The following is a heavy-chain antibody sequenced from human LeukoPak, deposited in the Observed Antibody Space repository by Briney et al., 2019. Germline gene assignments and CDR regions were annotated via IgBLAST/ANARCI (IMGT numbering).Heavy chain of an antibody. CDR1: VGSISSYY. CDR2: IYYTGST. Sequence: SETLSLTCTVSVGSISSYYWSWIRQPPGKGLEWIGYIYYTGSTNYNPSLKSRVTISLDTSKNQFSLKLSSVTAADTAVYYCARSGGISYYFDCWGQGTLVTVCS. J-gene: IGHJ4*02. V-gene: IGHV4-59*01. D-gene: IGHD2-15*01. CDR3: ARSGGISYYFDC.